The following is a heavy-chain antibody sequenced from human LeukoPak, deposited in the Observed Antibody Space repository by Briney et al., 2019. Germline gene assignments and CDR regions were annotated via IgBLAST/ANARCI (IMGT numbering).Heavy chain of an antibody. J-gene: IGHJ6*02. V-gene: IGHV3-33*01. Sequence: GRSLRLSCAASGFTFSSYGMHWVRQAPGKGLEWVAVIWYDGSNKYYADSVKGRFTISRDNSKNTLYLQMNSLRAEDTAVYYCARDSISNSYGYGYYYYGMDVWGQGTTVTVSS. D-gene: IGHD5-18*01. CDR3: ARDSISNSYGYGYYYYGMDV. CDR1: GFTFSSYG. CDR2: IWYDGSNK.